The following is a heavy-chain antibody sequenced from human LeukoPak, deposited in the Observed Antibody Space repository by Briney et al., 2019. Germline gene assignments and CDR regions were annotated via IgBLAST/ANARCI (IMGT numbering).Heavy chain of an antibody. V-gene: IGHV3-7*01. Sequence: GESLRLSCAASRFTFSSYWMSWVRQAPGKGQEWVANIRQDGSDKYYVDSVEGRFTISRDNSKNTLYLQMNSLRAEDTAVYYCARGDYDFWSGYYSGFDYWGQGTLVTVSS. CDR3: ARGDYDFWSGYYSGFDY. D-gene: IGHD3-3*01. J-gene: IGHJ4*02. CDR1: RFTFSSYW. CDR2: IRQDGSDK.